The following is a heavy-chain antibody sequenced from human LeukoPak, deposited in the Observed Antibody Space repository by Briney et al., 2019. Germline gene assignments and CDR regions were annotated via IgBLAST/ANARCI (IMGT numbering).Heavy chain of an antibody. CDR1: GITFSSYG. Sequence: PGRSLRLSCAASGITFSSYGMHWVRQAPGKGLEWVAVIWNDGSNKYYADSVKGRFTISRANSKNPLYLQMNSLRAEDTAVYYCARVYCSGGSCYGPFDYWGQGTLVTVSS. CDR3: ARVYCSGGSCYGPFDY. J-gene: IGHJ4*02. V-gene: IGHV3-33*01. CDR2: IWNDGSNK. D-gene: IGHD2-15*01.